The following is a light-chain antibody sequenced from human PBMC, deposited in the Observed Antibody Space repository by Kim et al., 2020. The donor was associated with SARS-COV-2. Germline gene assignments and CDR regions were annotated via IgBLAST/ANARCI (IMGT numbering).Light chain of an antibody. Sequence: SSIGDRVTITCRASQDIANSLAWYQQKPGKVPQVLIYAASTLQSGVPSRFSGSGSGTEFTLTIGSLQTEDVATYYCQKYNSAPWTFGPGTKVEIK. CDR1: QDIANS. CDR3: QKYNSAPWT. CDR2: AAS. V-gene: IGKV1-27*01. J-gene: IGKJ1*01.